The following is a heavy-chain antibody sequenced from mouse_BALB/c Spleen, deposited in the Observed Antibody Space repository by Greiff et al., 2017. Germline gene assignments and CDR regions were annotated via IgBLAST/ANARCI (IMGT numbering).Heavy chain of an antibody. CDR1: GYTFTSYC. CDR3: ARFYGLYALDY. J-gene: IGHJ4*01. V-gene: IGHV1-7*01. CDR2: IYPSTGYT. D-gene: IGHD1-1*02. Sequence: QVQLQQSGAELAKPGASVKMSCKASGYTFTSYCIHWVKQRPGQGLEWIGYIYPSTGYTEYNQKFKDKATLTADKSSSTAYMKLSSLTSEDSAVYYCARFYGLYALDYWGQGTTVTVSS.